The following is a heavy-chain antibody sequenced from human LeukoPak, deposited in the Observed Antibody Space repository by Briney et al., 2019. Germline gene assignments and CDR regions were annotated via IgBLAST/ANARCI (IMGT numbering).Heavy chain of an antibody. Sequence: WASVKVSCKASGGTFSSYAISWVRQAPGQGLEWMRGIIPIFGTANYAQKFQGRVTITADKSTSTAYMELSSLRSEDTAVYYCASLREGSSWYGYWGQGTLVTVSS. CDR1: GGTFSSYA. V-gene: IGHV1-69*06. CDR3: ASLREGSSWYGY. J-gene: IGHJ4*02. D-gene: IGHD6-13*01. CDR2: IIPIFGTA.